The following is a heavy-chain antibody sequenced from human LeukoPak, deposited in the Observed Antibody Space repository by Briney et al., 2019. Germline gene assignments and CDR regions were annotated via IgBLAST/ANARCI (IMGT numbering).Heavy chain of an antibody. J-gene: IGHJ6*02. D-gene: IGHD3-22*01. V-gene: IGHV3-23*01. CDR2: ISGSGGST. Sequence: GGSLRLSCAASGFTFSSYAMSWVRQAPGKGLEWVSAISGSGGSTYYADSVKGRFTISRDNAKNSLYLQMNSLRAEDTAVYYCARNSYSSGYYLGGYYYGMDVWGQGTTVTVSS. CDR3: ARNSYSSGYYLGGYYYGMDV. CDR1: GFTFSSYA.